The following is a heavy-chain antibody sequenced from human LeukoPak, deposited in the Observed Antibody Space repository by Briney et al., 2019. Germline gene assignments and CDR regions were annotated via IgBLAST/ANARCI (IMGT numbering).Heavy chain of an antibody. CDR3: AREPYYDYVWGSYPPV. Sequence: SETLSLTCTVSGGSISSYYWSWIRQPPGKGLEWIGYIYYSGSTYYNPSLKSRVTISVDTSKNQFSLKLSSVTAADTAVYYCAREPYYDYVWGSYPPVWGQGTLVTVSS. CDR1: GGSISSYY. D-gene: IGHD3-16*02. CDR2: IYYSGST. V-gene: IGHV4-59*12. J-gene: IGHJ1*01.